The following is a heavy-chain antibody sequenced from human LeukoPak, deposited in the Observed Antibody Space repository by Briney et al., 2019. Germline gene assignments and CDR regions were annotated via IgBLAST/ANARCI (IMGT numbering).Heavy chain of an antibody. J-gene: IGHJ4*02. CDR3: AKEGGSGSYFLLDY. V-gene: IGHV3-23*01. CDR1: GLTFSSYA. D-gene: IGHD3-10*01. Sequence: GGSLRLSCAASGLTFSSYAKSWVRQAPGKGLEWVSAISGSGGSTYYADSVKGRFTISRDNSKNTLYLQMNSLRAEDTAVYYCAKEGGSGSYFLLDYWGQGTLVTVSS. CDR2: ISGSGGST.